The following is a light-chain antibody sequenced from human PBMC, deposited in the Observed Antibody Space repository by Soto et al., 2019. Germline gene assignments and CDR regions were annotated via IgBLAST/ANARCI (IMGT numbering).Light chain of an antibody. CDR1: QGIRND. CDR2: VAS. Sequence: AIQMTQSPSSLSASVGDRVTITCRASQGIRNDLGWYQQKPGKAPKFLIYVASSLQSGVPSRFRGSGSGTDFPLTISRLQPEDFATYYCLQDYNYPRTFGQRTKMEIK. V-gene: IGKV1-6*01. CDR3: LQDYNYPRT. J-gene: IGKJ1*01.